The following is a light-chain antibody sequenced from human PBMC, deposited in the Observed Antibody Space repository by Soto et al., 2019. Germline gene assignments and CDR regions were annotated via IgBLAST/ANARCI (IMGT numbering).Light chain of an antibody. CDR3: QQYKSFWT. V-gene: IGKV1-9*01. CDR2: DVS. Sequence: DIQLTQSPSFLSASVGDRVTITCRASQGISSYLAWYQQKPGKAPKVLIYDVSSLKSGVPSRFSGSASATEFTLTISSLQPDDFATYYCQQYKSFWTFGQGTKVDIK. CDR1: QGISSY. J-gene: IGKJ1*01.